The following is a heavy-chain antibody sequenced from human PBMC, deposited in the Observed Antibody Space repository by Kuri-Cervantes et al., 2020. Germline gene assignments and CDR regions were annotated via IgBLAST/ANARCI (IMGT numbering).Heavy chain of an antibody. J-gene: IGHJ6*03. Sequence: GETLKIPCAASGFTVSSYSMNWVRQAPGKVLEWVSSITSSSSYIYYADSVKGRFTISRDNAKNSLYLQMNSLRAEDTALYYCARAKLVFNWGINYYMDVWGKGTMVTVSS. CDR1: GFTVSSYS. CDR3: ARAKLVFNWGINYYMDV. CDR2: ITSSSSYI. D-gene: IGHD7-27*01. V-gene: IGHV3-21*04.